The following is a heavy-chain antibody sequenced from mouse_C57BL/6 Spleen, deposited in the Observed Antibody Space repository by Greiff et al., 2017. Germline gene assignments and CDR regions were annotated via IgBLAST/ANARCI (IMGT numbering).Heavy chain of an antibody. V-gene: IGHV1-82*01. J-gene: IGHJ4*01. CDR3: ARFMDY. CDR1: GYAFSSSW. CDR2: IYPGDGDT. Sequence: QVQLQQSGPELVKPGASVKISCKASGYAFSSSWMNWVKQRPGKGLEWIGRIYPGDGDTNYNGKFKGRATLTADKSSSTAYMQLSSLTSEDSAVYFCARFMDYWGQGTSVTVSS.